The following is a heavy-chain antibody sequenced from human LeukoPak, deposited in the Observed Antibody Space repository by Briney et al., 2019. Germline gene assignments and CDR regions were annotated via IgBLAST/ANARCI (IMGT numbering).Heavy chain of an antibody. CDR1: GFTFSNYY. D-gene: IGHD2-21*01. V-gene: IGHV3-74*01. Sequence: PGGSLRLSCAASGFTFSNYYMHWVRQAPGKGLVWVSHINSDGTRTNYADSVKGRFTISRDNAKNTLYLQMNSLGAEDTAVYYCSRGAYPYSSDHWGQGSLVSVSS. CDR2: INSDGTRT. CDR3: SRGAYPYSSDH. J-gene: IGHJ4*02.